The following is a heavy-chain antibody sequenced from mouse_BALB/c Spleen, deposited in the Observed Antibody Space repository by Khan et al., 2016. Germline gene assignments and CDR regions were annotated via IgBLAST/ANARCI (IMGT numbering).Heavy chain of an antibody. CDR1: GFTFSDAW. V-gene: IGHV6-6*01. J-gene: IGHJ3*01. CDR3: TGLRRFAY. Sequence: EVKLEVSGGGLVQPGGSMKLSCAASGFTFSDAWMDWVRQSPEQGLEWVAEIRSKANHHATYYAESVKGRFTISRDDSKSSVYLQMNSLRAEDTGIYYCTGLRRFAYWGQGTLVTVSA. CDR2: IRSKANHHAT. D-gene: IGHD2-2*01.